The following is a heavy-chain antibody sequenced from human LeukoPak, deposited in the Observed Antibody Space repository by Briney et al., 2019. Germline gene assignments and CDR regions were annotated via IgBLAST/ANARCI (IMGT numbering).Heavy chain of an antibody. CDR2: FDPEDGET. V-gene: IGHV1-24*01. CDR3: ATQLLSIQYFQH. D-gene: IGHD2-2*01. CDR1: GYTLTELS. Sequence: ASVKVSCKVSGYTLTELSMHWVRQAPGKGLEWMGGFDPEDGETIYAQKFQGRVTMTEDTSADTAYMELSSLRSEDTAVYYCATQLLSIQYFQHWGRAPWSPSPQ. J-gene: IGHJ1*01.